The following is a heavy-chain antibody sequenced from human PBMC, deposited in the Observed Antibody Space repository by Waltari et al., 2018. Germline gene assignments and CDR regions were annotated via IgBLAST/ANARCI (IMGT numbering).Heavy chain of an antibody. CDR2: IYYSGST. J-gene: IGHJ5*02. D-gene: IGHD2-2*01. Sequence: QVQLQESGPGLVKPSETLSLTCTVPGGSISSHYWSWIRQPPGKGLEWIGYIYYSGSTNYNPSLKSRVTISVDTSKNQFSLKLSSVTAADTAVYYCARSYQGGPPSWFDPWGQGTLVTVSS. V-gene: IGHV4-59*11. CDR3: ARSYQGGPPSWFDP. CDR1: GGSISSHY.